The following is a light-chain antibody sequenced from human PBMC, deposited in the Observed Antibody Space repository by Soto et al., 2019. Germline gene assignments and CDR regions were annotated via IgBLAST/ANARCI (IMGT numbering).Light chain of an antibody. CDR3: QQYNNWPGLT. J-gene: IGKJ4*01. CDR1: QSVSSN. V-gene: IGKV3-15*01. CDR2: GAS. Sequence: EIVMTQSPATLSVSPGERATLSCRASQSVSSNLAWYHQKPGQAPRLLIYGASTRATGIPARFSGSGSGTEFTLTISSLQSADFAVYYCQQYNNWPGLTFGGGTKVEIK.